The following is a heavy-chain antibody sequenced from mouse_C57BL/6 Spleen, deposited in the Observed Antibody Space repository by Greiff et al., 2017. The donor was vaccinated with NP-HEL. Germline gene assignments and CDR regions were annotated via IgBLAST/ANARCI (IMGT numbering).Heavy chain of an antibody. CDR1: GFNIKNNY. CDR2: IDPANGNT. D-gene: IGHD5-2*01. Sequence: EVQLQQSVAELVRPGASVKLSCTASGFNIKNNYMHWVKQRPEQGLEWIGRIDPANGNTKYAPKFQGKATITADTSSNTAYLQLSSLTSEDTAIYYCAREYSGFAYWGQGTLVTVSA. J-gene: IGHJ3*01. V-gene: IGHV14-3*01. CDR3: AREYSGFAY.